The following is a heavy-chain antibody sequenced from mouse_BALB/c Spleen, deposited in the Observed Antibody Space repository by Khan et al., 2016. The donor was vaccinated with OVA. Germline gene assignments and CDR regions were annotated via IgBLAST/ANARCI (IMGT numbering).Heavy chain of an antibody. J-gene: IGHJ2*01. CDR2: ISTYSGNT. D-gene: IGHD2-3*01. CDR3: TVPAYDGYYDY. V-gene: IGHV1S137*01. Sequence: QIQLVQSGPELVRPGVSVKISCKGSGYTFTDYAMHWVKQSHAKSLEWIGLISTYSGNTNYKQKFKGKATMTVDKSSSTAYMELVRLTSEDSAIYYCTVPAYDGYYDYWGQGTTLTVSS. CDR1: GYTFTDYA.